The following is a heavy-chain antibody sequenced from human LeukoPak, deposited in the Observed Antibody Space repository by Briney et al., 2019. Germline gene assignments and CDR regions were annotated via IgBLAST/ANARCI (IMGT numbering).Heavy chain of an antibody. V-gene: IGHV3-21*01. Sequence: GGSLRLSCAASGFTFSSYSMNWVRQAPGKGLEWVSSISSSSSYIYYADSVKGRFTISRDNAKNSLYLQMNSLRAEDTAVYYCAREELGVDTAMVTGGYWGQGTLVTVSS. CDR2: ISSSSSYI. D-gene: IGHD5-18*01. J-gene: IGHJ4*02. CDR3: AREELGVDTAMVTGGY. CDR1: GFTFSSYS.